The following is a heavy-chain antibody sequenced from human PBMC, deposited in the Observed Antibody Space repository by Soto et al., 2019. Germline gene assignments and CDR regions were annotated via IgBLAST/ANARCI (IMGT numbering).Heavy chain of an antibody. J-gene: IGHJ3*02. Sequence: EVQLLESGGGLVQPGGSLRLSCAASGFTFSSYAMSWVRQAPGKGLEWVSAISGSGGSTYYADSVKGRFTISRDNSKNTLYLQMNSLSAEDTAVYYCAKVRQEDFWSGSDAFDIWGQGTMVTVSS. V-gene: IGHV3-23*01. CDR3: AKVRQEDFWSGSDAFDI. CDR1: GFTFSSYA. D-gene: IGHD3-3*01. CDR2: ISGSGGST.